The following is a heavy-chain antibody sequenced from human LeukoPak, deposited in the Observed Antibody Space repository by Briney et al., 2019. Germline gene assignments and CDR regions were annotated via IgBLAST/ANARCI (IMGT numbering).Heavy chain of an antibody. CDR1: GFTFSSYA. CDR2: ISYDGSNK. V-gene: IGHV3-30*04. J-gene: IGHJ6*02. CDR3: ARDKGAARPFYYYYYYGMDV. Sequence: GRSLRLSCAASGFTFSSYAMHWVRQAPGKGLEWVAVISYDGSNKYYADSVKGRFTISRDNSKNTLYLQMNSLRAEDTAVYYCARDKGAARPFYYYYYYGMDVWGQGTTVTVSS. D-gene: IGHD6-6*01.